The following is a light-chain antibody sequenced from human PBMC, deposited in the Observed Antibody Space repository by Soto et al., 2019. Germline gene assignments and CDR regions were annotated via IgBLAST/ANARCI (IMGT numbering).Light chain of an antibody. CDR3: SAYTTSIALYV. Sequence: QSALTQPASVSGSPGQSITISCTETSSDVAEYKYVSWYQQHPGRAPKLIIYDVSNRPSGVSNRFSGSKSGSTAYLTISGLQAEDEADYYCSAYTTSIALYVFGAGTKVTVL. CDR1: SSDVAEYKY. V-gene: IGLV2-14*03. CDR2: DVS. J-gene: IGLJ1*01.